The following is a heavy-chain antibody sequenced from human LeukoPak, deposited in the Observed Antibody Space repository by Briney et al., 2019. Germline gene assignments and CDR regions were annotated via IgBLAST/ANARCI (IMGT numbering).Heavy chain of an antibody. D-gene: IGHD5-12*01. V-gene: IGHV3-21*01. CDR2: ISSSGPYI. J-gene: IGHJ4*02. CDR1: GFSLNGNN. Sequence: GGSLRLSCAGSGFSLNGNNMNWVRQAPGKGLEWVSSISSSGPYIYYADSVKGRFTISRDNAKNSLYLQMNSLRAEDTAVYYCARASGGGYTFDYWGQGTLVTVSS. CDR3: ARASGGGYTFDY.